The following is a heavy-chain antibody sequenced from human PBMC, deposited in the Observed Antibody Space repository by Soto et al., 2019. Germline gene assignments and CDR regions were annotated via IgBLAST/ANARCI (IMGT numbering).Heavy chain of an antibody. CDR2: ISWNSGSI. J-gene: IGHJ6*03. V-gene: IGHV3-9*01. CDR3: AADYYYYMDV. Sequence: GGSLRLSCAASGFTFDDYVMHWVRQAPGKGLEWVSGISWNSGSIGYADSVKGRFTISRDNAKNSLYLQMNSLRAEDTALYYCAADYYYYMDVWGKGTTVTVSS. CDR1: GFTFDDYV.